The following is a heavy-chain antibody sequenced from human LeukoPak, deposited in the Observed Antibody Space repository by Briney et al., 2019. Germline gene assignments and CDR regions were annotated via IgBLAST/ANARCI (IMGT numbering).Heavy chain of an antibody. J-gene: IGHJ4*02. CDR3: ARGLYCTNGVCPYYFDY. D-gene: IGHD2-8*01. Sequence: PSETLSLTCTVSGYSISTTYYWGWIRQPPGKGLEWIGTIYHSGSTFYNPSRNSRVTISVDTSKTQISLKLSSVTAADTAVYYCARGLYCTNGVCPYYFDYWGQGTLVTVSS. CDR2: IYHSGST. CDR1: GYSISTTYY. V-gene: IGHV4-38-2*02.